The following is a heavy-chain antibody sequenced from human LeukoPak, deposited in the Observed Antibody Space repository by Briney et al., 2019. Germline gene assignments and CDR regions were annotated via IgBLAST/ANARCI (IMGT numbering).Heavy chain of an antibody. J-gene: IGHJ4*02. Sequence: GGSLRLSCAASGFTFSNAWMSWVRQAPGKGLEWVGRIKSKTDGGTTDYAAPVKGRFTISRDDLKNTLYLQMNSLKTEDTAVYYCTTPYYYGSGSYSSYYFDYWGQGTLVTVSS. V-gene: IGHV3-15*01. CDR2: IKSKTDGGTT. CDR3: TTPYYYGSGSYSSYYFDY. CDR1: GFTFSNAW. D-gene: IGHD3-10*01.